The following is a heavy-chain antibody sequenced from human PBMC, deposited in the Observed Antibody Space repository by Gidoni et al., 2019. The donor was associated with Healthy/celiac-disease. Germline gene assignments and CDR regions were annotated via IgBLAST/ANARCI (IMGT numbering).Heavy chain of an antibody. CDR2: IYYSGST. CDR3: ARGVPYYDFWSGYYGYYFDY. J-gene: IGHJ4*02. CDR1: GGSISIGGYY. D-gene: IGHD3-3*01. Sequence: QVQLQESGPGLVKPSQTLSLTCTVSGGSISIGGYYWSWIRQHPGKGLEWIGYIYYSGSTYYNPSLKSRVTISVDTSKNQFSLKLSSVTAADTAVYYCARGVPYYDFWSGYYGYYFDYWGQGTLVTVSS. V-gene: IGHV4-31*03.